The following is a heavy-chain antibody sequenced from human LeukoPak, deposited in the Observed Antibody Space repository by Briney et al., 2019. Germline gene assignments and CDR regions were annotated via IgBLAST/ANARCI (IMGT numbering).Heavy chain of an antibody. V-gene: IGHV1-2*02. CDR3: ARDPLFTIRAPYAFDI. CDR1: GYTFTGYY. J-gene: IGHJ3*02. Sequence: ASVKVSCKASGYTFTGYYMHWVRQAPGQGLEWMGWINPNSGGTNYAQKFQGRVTMTRDTSISTAYMELSRLRSDDTAVYYCARDPLFTIRAPYAFDIWGQGTMVTVSS. D-gene: IGHD3-3*01. CDR2: INPNSGGT.